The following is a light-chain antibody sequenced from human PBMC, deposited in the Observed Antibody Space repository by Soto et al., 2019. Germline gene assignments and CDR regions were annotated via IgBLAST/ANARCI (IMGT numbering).Light chain of an antibody. CDR2: EVT. J-gene: IGLJ2*01. CDR3: NSYTLSRTVI. CDR1: TSDVGAHDF. Sequence: QSALTQPASVSGAPGQSITISCSGTTSDVGAHDFVSWYQHHPDKAPKVIIFEVTNRPSGVSNRFSGSKTGNTASLTISGLPAEDEADYYCNSYTLSRTVIFGGGTKLTVL. V-gene: IGLV2-14*01.